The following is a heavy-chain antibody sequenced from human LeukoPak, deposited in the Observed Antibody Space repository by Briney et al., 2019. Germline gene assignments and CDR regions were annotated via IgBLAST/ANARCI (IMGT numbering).Heavy chain of an antibody. Sequence: GGSLRLSCAASGFTFSSYAMRWVRQAPGKGLEWVSAIGSGSGGTTIYADSVKGRFTISRDNSKNTLYLQMSSLRAEDTAVYYCAKDARLGRGAFDIWGQGTMVTVSS. D-gene: IGHD3-16*01. J-gene: IGHJ3*02. CDR1: GFTFSSYA. V-gene: IGHV3-23*01. CDR3: AKDARLGRGAFDI. CDR2: IGSGSGGTT.